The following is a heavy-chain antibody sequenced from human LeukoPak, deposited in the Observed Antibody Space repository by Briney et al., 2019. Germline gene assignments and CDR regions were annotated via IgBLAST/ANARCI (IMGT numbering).Heavy chain of an antibody. CDR2: IYHGGST. CDR1: GYTFSSGYF. Sequence: PSETLSLTCAASGYTFSSGYFWGWLRQPPGGGLEWIGTIYHGGSTYYNPSLTSRVTISVDTSKNQLSLKLTSVTAADTAVYYCARYSRNGVDEIGFWGQGTLVTASS. J-gene: IGHJ4*02. V-gene: IGHV4-38-2*01. D-gene: IGHD5-12*01. CDR3: ARYSRNGVDEIGF.